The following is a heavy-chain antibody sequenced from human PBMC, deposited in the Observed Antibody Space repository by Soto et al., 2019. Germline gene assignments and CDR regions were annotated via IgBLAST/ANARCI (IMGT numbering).Heavy chain of an antibody. J-gene: IGHJ4*02. Sequence: PGGSLRLSCAASGFTFSSYAMSWVRQAPGEGLEWVSAISGSGDTTYYADSVKGRFTISRDNSKNTLYLQMNSLRAEDTAVYYCAKEVVPRQMTTVPYYFDYWGQGTLVTVSS. V-gene: IGHV3-23*01. D-gene: IGHD4-17*01. CDR3: AKEVVPRQMTTVPYYFDY. CDR2: ISGSGDTT. CDR1: GFTFSSYA.